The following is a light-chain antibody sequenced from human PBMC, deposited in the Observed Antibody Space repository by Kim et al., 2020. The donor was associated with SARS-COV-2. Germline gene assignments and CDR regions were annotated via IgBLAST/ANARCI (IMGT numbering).Light chain of an antibody. CDR3: NSRDSNDNAV. V-gene: IGLV3-19*01. CDR2: GKN. J-gene: IGLJ2*01. Sequence: AWGKTVRITCQGHIRRSYDADWYQQSTGHAPILVIYGKNNRPTGIPDQFSGSSSGNTASLPITGTQAGDEANYYCNSRDSNDNAVFGEGTQLTVL. CDR1: IRRSYD.